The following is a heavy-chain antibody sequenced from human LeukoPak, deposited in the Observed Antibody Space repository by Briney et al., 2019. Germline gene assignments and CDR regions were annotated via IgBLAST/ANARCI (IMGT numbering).Heavy chain of an antibody. CDR3: ARTVAVAGQYYFDY. J-gene: IGHJ4*02. D-gene: IGHD6-19*01. CDR2: ISAYNGNT. Sequence: ASVKVSCKASGYTFTSYGISWVRQAPGQRLEWMGWISAYNGNTNHAQKLQGRVTMPTDTSTSTAYMELRSLRSDDTAVYYCARTVAVAGQYYFDYWGQGTLVTVSS. V-gene: IGHV1-18*01. CDR1: GYTFTSYG.